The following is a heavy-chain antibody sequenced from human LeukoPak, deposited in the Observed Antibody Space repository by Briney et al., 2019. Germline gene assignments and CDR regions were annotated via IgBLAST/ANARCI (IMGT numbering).Heavy chain of an antibody. V-gene: IGHV4-4*02. CDR1: GGSISSSNW. Sequence: SGTLSLTCAVSGGSISSSNWWSWVRQPPGKGLEWIGEMFHSGSTNYNPSLESRVAISVDKSKNQFSLKMRSVTAADTAVYYCARGPLEIVPAFDIWGQGTMVTVSS. CDR2: MFHSGST. CDR3: ARGPLEIVPAFDI. D-gene: IGHD2-2*01. J-gene: IGHJ3*02.